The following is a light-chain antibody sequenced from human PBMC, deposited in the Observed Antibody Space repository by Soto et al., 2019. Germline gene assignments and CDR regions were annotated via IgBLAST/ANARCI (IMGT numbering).Light chain of an antibody. CDR3: AAWDDSLSGYV. V-gene: IGLV1-44*01. Sequence: QSVLTQPPSASGTPGQRVTISCSGSTSNIGSNTVNCYQQLPGTAPKLLIYSNNQRPSGVPDRFSGSKSGTSASLAISGLQSEDEADYYCAAWDDSLSGYVFGTGTKVTVL. CDR2: SNN. CDR1: TSNIGSNT. J-gene: IGLJ1*01.